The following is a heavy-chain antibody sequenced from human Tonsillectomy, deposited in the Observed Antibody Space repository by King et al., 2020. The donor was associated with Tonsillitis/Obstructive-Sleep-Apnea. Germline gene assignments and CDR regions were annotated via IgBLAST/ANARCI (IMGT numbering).Heavy chain of an antibody. D-gene: IGHD3-3*01. V-gene: IGHV1-58*01. Sequence: QLVQSGPEVKKPGTSVKVSCKASGFTFTSSAVQWGRQARGQRLEWIGWIVVGSVNTNYAQKFQERVTITRDMSTSTAYMELGSLGSEDTAVYYCAASAYYDFWSGYYDAFDIWGQGTMVTVSS. CDR3: AASAYYDFWSGYYDAFDI. CDR2: IVVGSVNT. J-gene: IGHJ3*02. CDR1: GFTFTSSA.